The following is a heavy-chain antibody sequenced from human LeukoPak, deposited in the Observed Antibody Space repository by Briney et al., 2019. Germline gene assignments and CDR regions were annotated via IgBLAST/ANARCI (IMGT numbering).Heavy chain of an antibody. V-gene: IGHV3-23*01. CDR1: GFTFSSYA. Sequence: GGSLRLSCAASGFTFSSYAMSWVRQAPGKGLGWVSAISGSGGSTYYADSVKGRFTISRDNSKNTLYLQMNSLRAEDTAVYYCAKDNWGFYYYYYYMDVWGKGTTVTVSS. CDR2: ISGSGGST. J-gene: IGHJ6*03. D-gene: IGHD7-27*01. CDR3: AKDNWGFYYYYYYMDV.